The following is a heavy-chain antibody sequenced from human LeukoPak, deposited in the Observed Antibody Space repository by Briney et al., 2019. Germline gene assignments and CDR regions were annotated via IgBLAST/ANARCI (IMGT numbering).Heavy chain of an antibody. CDR3: ARVGILRFPSNWFDP. J-gene: IGHJ5*02. CDR2: TYYSGST. CDR1: AASISSYY. V-gene: IGHV4-59*01. D-gene: IGHD3-3*01. Sequence: PSETLSFTCTVSAASISSYYWSWLRQPPGKGLKWFGNTYYSGSTRYNPSLKSRVTISVDTSKNQFSLKLSSVTAADTAVYYCARVGILRFPSNWFDPWGQGTLVTVSS.